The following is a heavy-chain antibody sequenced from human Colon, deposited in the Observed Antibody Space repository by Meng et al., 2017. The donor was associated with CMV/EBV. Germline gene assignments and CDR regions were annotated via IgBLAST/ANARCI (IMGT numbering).Heavy chain of an antibody. CDR2: ISSSSSYI. V-gene: IGHV3-21*01. Sequence: GESLKISCAASGFNFNIYAINWVRQAPGKGLEWVSSISSSSSYIYYADSVKGRFTISRDNANNSLYLQMNSLRAEDTAVYYCARAEAYCSSTSCYYYYGMDVWGQGTTVTVSS. CDR3: ARAEAYCSSTSCYYYYGMDV. J-gene: IGHJ6*02. CDR1: GFNFNIYA. D-gene: IGHD2-2*01.